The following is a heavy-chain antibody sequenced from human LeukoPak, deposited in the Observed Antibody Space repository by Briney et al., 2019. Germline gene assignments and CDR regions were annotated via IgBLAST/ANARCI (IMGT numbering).Heavy chain of an antibody. CDR3: AGDHITMIRGVSYYFYGMDV. CDR2: IYSGGDT. Sequence: GGSLRLSCAASGFPISTNYMSWVRQAPGKGPEWVAIIYSGGDTFYADSVKGRFTISRDSSKNTLFLQMISLRAEDTAVYYCAGDHITMIRGVSYYFYGMDVWGQGTTVTVSS. CDR1: GFPISTNY. D-gene: IGHD3-10*01. V-gene: IGHV3-53*01. J-gene: IGHJ6*02.